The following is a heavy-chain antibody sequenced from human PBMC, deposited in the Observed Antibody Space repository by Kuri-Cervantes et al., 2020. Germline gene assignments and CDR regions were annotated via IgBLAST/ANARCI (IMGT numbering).Heavy chain of an antibody. Sequence: ASVKVSCKASGYTFTSYGISWVRQAPGQGLEWMGWISVYTGYTNYAQKFQGRVTMTTDTSTSTAYMELRSLRSEDTAVYYCARDYDSSGYYRPWGQGTLVTVSS. J-gene: IGHJ5*02. V-gene: IGHV1-18*01. D-gene: IGHD3-22*01. CDR3: ARDYDSSGYYRP. CDR2: ISVYTGYT. CDR1: GYTFTSYG.